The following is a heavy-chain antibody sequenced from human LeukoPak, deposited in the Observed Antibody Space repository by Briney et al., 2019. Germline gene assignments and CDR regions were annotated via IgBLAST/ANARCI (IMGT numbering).Heavy chain of an antibody. CDR2: INRDGGKT. Sequence: GGSLRLSCAASGFAFHAFDMQWVRQAPGKGLEWVSFINRDGGKTYYADSVRGRFTIARDNSKNSLYLQMNSLRTEDTAFYYCSTWAFYHSLDVWGQGTTVTVSS. V-gene: IGHV3-43*02. CDR1: GFAFHAFD. CDR3: STWAFYHSLDV. J-gene: IGHJ6*02. D-gene: IGHD5/OR15-5a*01.